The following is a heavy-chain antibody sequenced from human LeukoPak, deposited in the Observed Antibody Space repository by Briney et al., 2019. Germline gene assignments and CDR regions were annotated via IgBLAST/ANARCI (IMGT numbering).Heavy chain of an antibody. D-gene: IGHD6-19*01. Sequence: SETLSLTCTVSGGSISSYYWSWLRQPTGKGLEWIAYRHHSGSSNYNPSLESRVTVSVDTSNNQFSLRVTSVTAADTAVYYCARVVGSGWNYFDSWGQGTLVTVSS. CDR2: RHHSGSS. CDR1: GGSISSYY. CDR3: ARVVGSGWNYFDS. J-gene: IGHJ4*02. V-gene: IGHV4-59*01.